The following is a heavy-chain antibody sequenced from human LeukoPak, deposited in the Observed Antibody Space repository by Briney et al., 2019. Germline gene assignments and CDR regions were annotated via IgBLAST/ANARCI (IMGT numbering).Heavy chain of an antibody. Sequence: PSETLSLTCTVSGGSISSYYWSWIRQPPGKGLEWIGYIYYSGSTKYIPSLKSRVTISVDTSKNQFSLKLSSVTAADTAVYYCAREGSDTSGYLVASFDYWGQGTLVTVSS. D-gene: IGHD3-22*01. V-gene: IGHV4-59*01. J-gene: IGHJ4*02. CDR2: IYYSGST. CDR3: AREGSDTSGYLVASFDY. CDR1: GGSISSYY.